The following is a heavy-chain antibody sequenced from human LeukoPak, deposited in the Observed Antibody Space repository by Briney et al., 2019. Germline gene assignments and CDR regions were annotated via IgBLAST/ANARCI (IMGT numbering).Heavy chain of an antibody. CDR2: IYYSGST. D-gene: IGHD1-7*01. Sequence: PSQTLSLTCTVSGGSISSGGYYWSWIRQHPGKGLEWIGYIYYSGSTNYNPSLKSRVTISVDTSKNQFSLKLSSVTAADTAVYYCARTPPELPTPYFQHWGQGTLVTVSS. J-gene: IGHJ1*01. CDR1: GGSISSGGYY. CDR3: ARTPPELPTPYFQH. V-gene: IGHV4-31*03.